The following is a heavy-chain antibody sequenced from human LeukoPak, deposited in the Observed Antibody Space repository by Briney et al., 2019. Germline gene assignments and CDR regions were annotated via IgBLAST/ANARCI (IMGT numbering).Heavy chain of an antibody. J-gene: IGHJ5*02. CDR2: IYHSGST. CDR3: ARAAGDYYDSSGTNWFDP. V-gene: IGHV4-30-2*01. Sequence: SETLSLTCAVSGGSISSGGYSWSWIRQPPGKGLEWIGYIYHSGSTYYNPSLKSRVTISVDRSKNQFSLKLSSVTAADTAVYYCARAAGDYYDSSGTNWFDPWGQGTLVTVSS. D-gene: IGHD3-22*01. CDR1: GGSISSGGYS.